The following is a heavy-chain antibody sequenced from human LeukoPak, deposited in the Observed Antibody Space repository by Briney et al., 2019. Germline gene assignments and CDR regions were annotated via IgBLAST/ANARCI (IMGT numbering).Heavy chain of an antibody. J-gene: IGHJ4*02. Sequence: GASVKVSCKASGGTFSSYAISWVRQAPGQGLEWMGGIIPIFGTANYAQKFQGRVTITADESTSTAYMELSSLRSEDTAVYYCARDRTMILWGGFLDYWGQGTLVTVSS. CDR1: GGTFSSYA. V-gene: IGHV1-69*13. D-gene: IGHD3-22*01. CDR2: IIPIFGTA. CDR3: ARDRTMILWGGFLDY.